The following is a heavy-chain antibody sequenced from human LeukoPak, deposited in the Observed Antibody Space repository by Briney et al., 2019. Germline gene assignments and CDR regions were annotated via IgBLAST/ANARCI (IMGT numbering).Heavy chain of an antibody. J-gene: IGHJ5*02. D-gene: IGHD6-19*01. CDR1: GFTFSSYS. V-gene: IGHV3-21*01. Sequence: GGSLRLSCAASGFTFSSYSMNWVRQAPGKGLEWVSSISSSSSYIYYADPVKGRFTISRDNAKNSLYLQMNSLRAEDTAVYYCARDESGYSSGLNWFDPWGQGTLVTVSS. CDR2: ISSSSSYI. CDR3: ARDESGYSSGLNWFDP.